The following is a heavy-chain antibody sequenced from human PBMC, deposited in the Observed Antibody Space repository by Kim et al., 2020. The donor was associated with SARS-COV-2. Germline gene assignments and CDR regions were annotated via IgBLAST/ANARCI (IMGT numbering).Heavy chain of an antibody. CDR3: AREYDILTGYSL. D-gene: IGHD3-9*01. V-gene: IGHV4-31*01. Sequence: YYNPSLKSLVTISIDTSKTQFSLNLSSVTAADTAVYYCAREYDILTGYSLWGQGTLVTVSS. J-gene: IGHJ4*02.